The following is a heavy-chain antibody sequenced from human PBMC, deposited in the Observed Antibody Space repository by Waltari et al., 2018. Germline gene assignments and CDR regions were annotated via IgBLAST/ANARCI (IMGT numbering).Heavy chain of an antibody. CDR3: AREAPYGDPNYYYYGMDV. CDR1: GGSVSSGSYY. V-gene: IGHV4-61*02. J-gene: IGHJ6*02. Sequence: QVQLQESGPGLVKPSQTLSLTCTVSGGSVSSGSYYWSWIRQPAGKGLEWIGRIYTSGSTNYNPSLKSRVTISVDTAKNQFSLKLSSVTAADTAVYYCAREAPYGDPNYYYYGMDVWGQGTTVTVSS. CDR2: IYTSGST. D-gene: IGHD4-17*01.